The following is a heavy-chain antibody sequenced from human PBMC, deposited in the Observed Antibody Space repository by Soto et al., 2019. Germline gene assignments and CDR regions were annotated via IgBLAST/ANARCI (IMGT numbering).Heavy chain of an antibody. J-gene: IGHJ6*02. Sequence: QVQLVQSGAEVKKPGSSVKVSCKASGGTFSSYAISWVRQAPGQGLEWMGGIIPIFGTGNYAQKFQGRVTSTADASASTAYLELGSLGAEDTAVYYCARGIAGTVSYYYGMAVWGQGTTVTVSS. CDR3: ARGIAGTVSYYYGMAV. D-gene: IGHD1-20*01. CDR2: IIPIFGTG. CDR1: GGTFSSYA. V-gene: IGHV1-69*12.